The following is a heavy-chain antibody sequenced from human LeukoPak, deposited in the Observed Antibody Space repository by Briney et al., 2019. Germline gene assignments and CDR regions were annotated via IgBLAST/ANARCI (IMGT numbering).Heavy chain of an antibody. D-gene: IGHD2-2*01. CDR1: GGSSSSYY. J-gene: IGHJ4*02. Sequence: PSENLSFNCSGSGGSSSSYYWSWIRPPPGNGLEWIGYIYYSGSTYYNPSLKSRVTISVDTSKNQFTLKLSSVTAADTAVYYCAREENAVFDYWGQGTLVTVSS. CDR3: AREENAVFDY. CDR2: IYYSGST. V-gene: IGHV4-59*01.